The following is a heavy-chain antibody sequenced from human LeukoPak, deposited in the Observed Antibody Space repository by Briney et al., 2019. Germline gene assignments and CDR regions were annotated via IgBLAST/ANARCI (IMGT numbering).Heavy chain of an antibody. Sequence: GGSLRLSCAPSGFTFSRYAMSCVRDAPGEGVERGSGISGSGSGYSTYFADSVKGRFTISRDNSKNTLYLQMNSLRADDTAVYYCAKDPGGCGGDCYSSPFSYWGQGTLVTVSS. J-gene: IGHJ1*01. CDR1: GFTFSRYA. CDR3: AKDPGGCGGDCYSSPFSY. CDR2: ISGSGSGYST. V-gene: IGHV3-23*01. D-gene: IGHD2-21*02.